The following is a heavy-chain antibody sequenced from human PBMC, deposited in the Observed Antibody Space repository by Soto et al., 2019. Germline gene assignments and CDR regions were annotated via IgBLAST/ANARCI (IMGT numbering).Heavy chain of an antibody. D-gene: IGHD3-10*01. Sequence: GGSLRLSCAAAGFTFGHSAMSWVRQAPGKGLEWVAAISGTGGAAYYADSVKGRFTISRDNSRNTLFLQMNSLRVDDTAIYHCAKPEEVVRGFDFWGLGTLVTVSS. V-gene: IGHV3-23*01. CDR1: GFTFGHSA. CDR2: ISGTGGAA. J-gene: IGHJ4*02. CDR3: AKPEEVVRGFDF.